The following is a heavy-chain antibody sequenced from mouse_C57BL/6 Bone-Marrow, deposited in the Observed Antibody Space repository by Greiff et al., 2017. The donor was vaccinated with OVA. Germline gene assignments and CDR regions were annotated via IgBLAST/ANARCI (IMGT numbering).Heavy chain of an antibody. D-gene: IGHD1-1*01. J-gene: IGHJ2*01. CDR3: ARHGDYGSFFDY. CDR1: GFTFSSYG. CDR2: ISSGGSYT. Sequence: VQLKESGGDLVKPGGSLKLSCAASGFTFSSYGMSWVRQTPDKRLEWVATISSGGSYTYYPDSVKGRFTISRDKAKNTLYLQMSRLKSEDTAMYDCARHGDYGSFFDYWGQGTTLTVSS. V-gene: IGHV5-6*01.